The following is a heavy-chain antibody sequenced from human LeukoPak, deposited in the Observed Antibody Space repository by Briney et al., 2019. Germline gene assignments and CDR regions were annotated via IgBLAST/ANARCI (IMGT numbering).Heavy chain of an antibody. Sequence: GGSLRLSCAASGFTFSSYAMSWVRQAPGKGLEWVSAISGSGGSTYYADSVKGRFTISRDNSKNTLYLQMNSLRAEDTAVYYCAKRTYCSGGSCYLRYWGQGTLVTVSS. D-gene: IGHD2-15*01. V-gene: IGHV3-23*01. CDR1: GFTFSSYA. CDR3: AKRTYCSGGSCYLRY. J-gene: IGHJ4*02. CDR2: ISGSGGST.